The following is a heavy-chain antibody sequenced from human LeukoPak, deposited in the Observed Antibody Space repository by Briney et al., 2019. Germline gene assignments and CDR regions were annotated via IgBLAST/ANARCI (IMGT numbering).Heavy chain of an antibody. Sequence: PGGSLRLSCAASGFTLTTYWMHWVRQAPGKGLVWVSHINSDGSITSYAHSVKGRFTISRDNAKNTLYLQMNSLRAEDTAVYYCARDAVDTANAVWGQGTTVTVSS. CDR3: ARDAVDTANAV. CDR2: INSDGSIT. J-gene: IGHJ6*02. CDR1: GFTLTTYW. D-gene: IGHD5-18*01. V-gene: IGHV3-74*01.